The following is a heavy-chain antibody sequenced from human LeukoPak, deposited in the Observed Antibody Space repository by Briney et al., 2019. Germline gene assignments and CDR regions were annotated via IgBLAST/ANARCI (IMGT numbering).Heavy chain of an antibody. J-gene: IGHJ4*02. CDR3: AREVDGSGSYYNADSFFDY. CDR1: GDSISRYY. CDR2: IYNGGII. D-gene: IGHD3-10*01. Sequence: PSETLSLTCTVSGDSISRYYWSWIRQPAGKGLEWIGRIYNGGIITYNPSLKSRVTMSIDTSNNQFSLKLSSVTAADTAVYYCAREVDGSGSYYNADSFFDYWGQGTLVTVSS. V-gene: IGHV4-4*07.